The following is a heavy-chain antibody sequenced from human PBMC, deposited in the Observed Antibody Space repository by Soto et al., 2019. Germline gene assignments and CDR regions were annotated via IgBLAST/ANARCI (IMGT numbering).Heavy chain of an antibody. D-gene: IGHD1-1*01. V-gene: IGHV1-69*01. Sequence: QVYLVQSGAEVEKPGSSVSVSCKASGGTFSRSGISWVRQVPGQGLEWMGGIIPMFGTPNYAQKFQGRLTITADESTSTVYMEMSSLRSEDTAIYYCARERGYTYGLGGGHPFDPWGQGTLVTVSS. CDR3: ARERGYTYGLGGGHPFDP. CDR2: IIPMFGTP. J-gene: IGHJ5*02. CDR1: GGTFSRSG.